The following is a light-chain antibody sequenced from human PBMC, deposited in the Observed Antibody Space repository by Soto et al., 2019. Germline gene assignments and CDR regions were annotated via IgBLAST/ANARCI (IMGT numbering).Light chain of an antibody. CDR3: SSYTSSSTLDV. J-gene: IGLJ1*01. V-gene: IGLV2-14*01. CDR2: DVR. Sequence: QSVLTQPASVSGSPGQSITISCTGTSSDVGAYNYVSWYQQHPGKAPKLMIYDVRNRPSGVSNRFSGSKSGNTASLTISGLQAEDEADYYCSSYTSSSTLDVFGTGTKATVL. CDR1: SSDVGAYNY.